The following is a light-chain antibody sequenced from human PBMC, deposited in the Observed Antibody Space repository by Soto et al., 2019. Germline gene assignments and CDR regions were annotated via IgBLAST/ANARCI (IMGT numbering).Light chain of an antibody. CDR2: KAS. CDR1: QNIRNW. CDR3: QQYHSYSWT. Sequence: DIQMTHSPSALSASVGDRVTITCRTSQNIRNWLAWYQQKPGKAPKLLIYKASTLESGVPSRFSGSGSGTEFTLAISSLQPDDFATYYCQQYHSYSWTFGQGTKVDIK. V-gene: IGKV1-5*03. J-gene: IGKJ1*01.